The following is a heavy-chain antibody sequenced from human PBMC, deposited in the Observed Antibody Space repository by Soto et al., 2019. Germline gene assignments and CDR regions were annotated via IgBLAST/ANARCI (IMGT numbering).Heavy chain of an antibody. Sequence: ASVKVSCKASGGTFSSYTISWVRQAPGQGLEWMGRIIPILGIANYAQKFQGRVTITADKSTSTAYMELSSLRSEDTAVYYCARDLGYSGYDNWFDPWGQGTLVTVSS. J-gene: IGHJ5*02. V-gene: IGHV1-69*04. CDR1: GGTFSSYT. CDR2: IIPILGIA. CDR3: ARDLGYSGYDNWFDP. D-gene: IGHD5-12*01.